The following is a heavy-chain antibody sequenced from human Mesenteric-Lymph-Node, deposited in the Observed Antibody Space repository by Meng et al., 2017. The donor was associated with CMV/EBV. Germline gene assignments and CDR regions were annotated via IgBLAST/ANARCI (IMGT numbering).Heavy chain of an antibody. Sequence: GGSLRLSCAASGFTFSSYAMHWVRQAPGKGLEWVANIKQDGSEKYYVDSIKGRFTISRDNAKNLLFLQMNGLRVEDTAVYYCAKAPFMITFGGVFVGASGYFNHWGQGTLVTVSS. D-gene: IGHD3-16*02. CDR2: IKQDGSEK. CDR3: AKAPFMITFGGVFVGASGYFNH. V-gene: IGHV3-7*01. CDR1: GFTFSSYA. J-gene: IGHJ1*01.